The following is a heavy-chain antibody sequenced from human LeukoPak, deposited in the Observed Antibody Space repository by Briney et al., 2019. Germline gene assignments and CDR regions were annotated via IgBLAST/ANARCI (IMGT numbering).Heavy chain of an antibody. CDR2: INPNSGGT. D-gene: IGHD3-22*01. Sequence: ASVKVSCKASGYTFTGYYMHWVRQAPGQGLEWMGRINPNSGGTNYAQEFQGRVTMTRDTSISTAYMELSRLRSDDTAVYYCARGLNYYDSSGYMGYWGQGTLVTVSS. J-gene: IGHJ4*02. CDR3: ARGLNYYDSSGYMGY. V-gene: IGHV1-2*06. CDR1: GYTFTGYY.